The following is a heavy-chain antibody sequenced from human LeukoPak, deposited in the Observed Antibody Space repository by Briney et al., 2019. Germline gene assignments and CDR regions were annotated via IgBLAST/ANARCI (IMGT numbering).Heavy chain of an antibody. J-gene: IGHJ4*02. CDR1: GVSISSGDYY. CDR3: ARITKKPGEPNVYNFDY. D-gene: IGHD3-16*01. Sequence: PSETLSLTCTVSGVSISSGDYYWTWIRQHPGKGLDWIGYIYYSGNTYYNPSLKSRVSISEDTSKNQFSLNLSSVTAADTAVYYCARITKKPGEPNVYNFDYWGQGTLVTVSS. V-gene: IGHV4-31*03. CDR2: IYYSGNT.